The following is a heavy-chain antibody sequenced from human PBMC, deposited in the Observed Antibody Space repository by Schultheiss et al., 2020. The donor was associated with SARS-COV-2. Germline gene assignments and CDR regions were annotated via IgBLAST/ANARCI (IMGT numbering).Heavy chain of an antibody. CDR2: IYYSGST. J-gene: IGHJ4*02. CDR3: ARGRQLVPFDY. CDR1: GGSFSGYY. V-gene: IGHV4-34*01. D-gene: IGHD6-13*01. Sequence: SETLSLTCAVYGGSFSGYYWSWIRQPPGKGLEWIGYIYYSGSTNYNPSLKSRVIISVDTSKNQFSLKVKSVTAADTAVYYCARGRQLVPFDYWGQGTLVTVSS.